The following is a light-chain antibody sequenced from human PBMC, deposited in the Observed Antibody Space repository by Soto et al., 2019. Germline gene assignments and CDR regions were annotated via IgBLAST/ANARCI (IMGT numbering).Light chain of an antibody. CDR2: EVN. V-gene: IGLV2-8*01. CDR1: SSDVFIYNY. J-gene: IGLJ1*01. Sequence: QSVLTQPPSVSGSPGQSVTISCTGASSDVFIYNYVSWYQQHPGKAPKLMIYEVNNRPSWVPDRFSGSTSGNTASLTVSGLQAEDEADYYCSSYAGSKTFARVFGTGTKLTVL. CDR3: SSYAGSKTFARV.